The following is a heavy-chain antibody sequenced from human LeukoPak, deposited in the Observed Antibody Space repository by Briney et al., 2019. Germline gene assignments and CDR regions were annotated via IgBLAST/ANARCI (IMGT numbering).Heavy chain of an antibody. CDR1: GGSFSGYY. CDR3: ARGPCIVLMIHYYYYMDV. CDR2: INHGGST. D-gene: IGHD2-8*01. V-gene: IGHV4-34*01. J-gene: IGHJ6*03. Sequence: SETLSLICAVDGGSFSGYYWSWIRQPPGKGLGWIGEINHGGSTYYNPSLKSRVTISVDTSKTQFCLKLSSVTAADTAVYYCARGPCIVLMIHYYYYMDVWGKGTTVTVSS.